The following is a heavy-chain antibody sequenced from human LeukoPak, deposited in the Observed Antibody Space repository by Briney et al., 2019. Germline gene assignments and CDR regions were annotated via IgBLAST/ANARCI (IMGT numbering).Heavy chain of an antibody. CDR1: GFAFSTYD. Sequence: PGGSLRPSCAASGFAFSTYDMHWVRQATGKGLEWVSAIGVTGDTYYPGSVKGRFTISRENAKNSLYLQLNSLRAGDTAVYYCARGYVHAFDIWGQGTMVTVSS. CDR2: IGVTGDT. CDR3: ARGYVHAFDI. V-gene: IGHV3-13*04. D-gene: IGHD5-12*01. J-gene: IGHJ3*02.